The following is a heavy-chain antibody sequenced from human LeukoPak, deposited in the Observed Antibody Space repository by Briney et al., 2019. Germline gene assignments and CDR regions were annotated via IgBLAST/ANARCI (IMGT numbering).Heavy chain of an antibody. CDR1: GYSFTSYW. CDR3: ARYKATAGIDS. CDR2: IYPGDSDT. Sequence: HGESLKISCKGSGYSFTSYWIGWVRQMPGKGLEWMGIIYPGDSDTRYSPSFQGQVTISADKSISTASLQWSSLKAADSAMYYCARYKATAGIDSWGQGTLVTVSS. J-gene: IGHJ4*02. V-gene: IGHV5-51*01. D-gene: IGHD6-13*01.